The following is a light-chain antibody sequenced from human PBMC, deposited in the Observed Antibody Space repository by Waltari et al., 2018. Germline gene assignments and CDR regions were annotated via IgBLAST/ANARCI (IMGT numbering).Light chain of an antibody. V-gene: IGLV1-36*01. CDR2: GD. CDR3: STWDYSLRAWV. CDR1: NNNVGSYA. Sequence: QSALTQEASVSGTVGQKVTLSCIGNNNNVGSYAVSWYQQISHGAPKTVMFGDFLPSGIPDRFSGSKSGTRASLTISGLQPEDEADYYCSTWDYSLRAWVFGGGTILTVL. J-gene: IGLJ3*02.